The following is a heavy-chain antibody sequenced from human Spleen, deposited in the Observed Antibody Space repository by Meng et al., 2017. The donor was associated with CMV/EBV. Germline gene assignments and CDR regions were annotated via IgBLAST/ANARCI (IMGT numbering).Heavy chain of an antibody. D-gene: IGHD6-19*01. V-gene: IGHV3-7*01. Sequence: GGSLRLSCAASGFTFSDYYMDWVRQAPGKGLEWVADIKQDESEKYYVGSVKGRFTISRDNAKNTVYLQMNDLRPEDTAVYYCARGGDSSGWYEFDYWGQGTLVTVSS. CDR2: IKQDESEK. J-gene: IGHJ4*02. CDR3: ARGGDSSGWYEFDY. CDR1: GFTFSDYY.